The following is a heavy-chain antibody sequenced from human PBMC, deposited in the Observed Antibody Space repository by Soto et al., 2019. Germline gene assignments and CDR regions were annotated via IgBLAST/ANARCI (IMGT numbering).Heavy chain of an antibody. CDR2: IYPGDSET. V-gene: IGHV5-51*01. CDR3: ARPFSSTSYFDS. J-gene: IGHJ5*01. CDR1: GYTFTTYW. D-gene: IGHD2-2*01. Sequence: EVQLVQSGAEVKKPGESLKISCKGSGYTFTTYWIGWVRQMPGKGLELMGIIYPGDSETRYSPSFQGQVTMSADNSINAVYLQWSSLEASDTAMYYCARPFSSTSYFDSWGQGTLVTVSS.